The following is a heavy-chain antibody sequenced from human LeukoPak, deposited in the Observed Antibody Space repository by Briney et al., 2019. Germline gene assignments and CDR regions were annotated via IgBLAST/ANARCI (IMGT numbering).Heavy chain of an antibody. CDR1: GFSVSSDHY. J-gene: IGHJ4*02. Sequence: PSETLSLTCAVSGFSVSSDHYWGWIRQPPGKGLELIGSVDHSGSTYYNPSLKGRVTMSVDTSKNQFSLKLRFVTAADTGVYFCAGSFWSAYYYFDYWGQGMLVTVSS. D-gene: IGHD3-3*01. CDR2: VDHSGST. CDR3: AGSFWSAYYYFDY. V-gene: IGHV4-38-2*01.